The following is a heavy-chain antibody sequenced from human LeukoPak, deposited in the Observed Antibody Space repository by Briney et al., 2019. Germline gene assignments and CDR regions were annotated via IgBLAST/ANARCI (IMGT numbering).Heavy chain of an antibody. J-gene: IGHJ4*02. Sequence: SETLSLTCAVYGGSFSGYYWSWIRQPPGKGLEWIGEINHSGSTNYNPSLKSRVTISVDTSKNQFSLKLSSVTAADTAVCYCAGGIMVYAPLFDYWGQGTLVTVSS. CDR2: INHSGST. CDR1: GGSFSGYY. CDR3: AGGIMVYAPLFDY. D-gene: IGHD2-8*01. V-gene: IGHV4-34*01.